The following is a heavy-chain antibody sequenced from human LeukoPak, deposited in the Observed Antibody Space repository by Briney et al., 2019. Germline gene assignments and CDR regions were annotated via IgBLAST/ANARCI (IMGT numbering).Heavy chain of an antibody. CDR2: IYYSGST. Sequence: SETLSLTCTVSGGSLSSGGYYWSWIRQHPGKGLEWSGYIYYSGSTYYNPSLKSRVTISVDTSKNQFSLKLSSVTAADTAVYCCAREATVTPGWFDPWGQGTLVTVSS. CDR3: AREATVTPGWFDP. J-gene: IGHJ5*02. D-gene: IGHD4-17*01. V-gene: IGHV4-31*03. CDR1: GGSLSSGGYY.